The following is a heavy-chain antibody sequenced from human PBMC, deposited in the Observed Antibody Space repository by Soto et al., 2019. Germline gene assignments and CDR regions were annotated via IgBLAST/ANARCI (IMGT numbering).Heavy chain of an antibody. D-gene: IGHD3-3*01. J-gene: IGHJ5*02. CDR3: ARGSSSKRWSRWFDP. CDR2: INHSGST. CDR1: GGSFSGYY. Sequence: SETLSLTCAVYGGSFSGYYWSWIRQPPGKGLEWIGEINHSGSTNYNPSLKSRVTISVDTSKNQFSLKLSSVTAADTAVYYCARGSSSKRWSRWFDPWGQGTLVTVSS. V-gene: IGHV4-34*01.